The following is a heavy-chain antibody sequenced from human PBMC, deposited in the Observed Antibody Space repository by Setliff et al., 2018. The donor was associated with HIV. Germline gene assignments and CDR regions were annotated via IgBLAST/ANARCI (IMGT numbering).Heavy chain of an antibody. Sequence: ASEKVSCKVSGYTLTELSMHWVRQAPGKGLEWMGGFDPEDVETIYARKFQGRVTMTTDTSTSTAYMELRSLRSDDTAMYYCARKYTGGPLDYWGQGTLVTVSS. CDR2: FDPEDVET. D-gene: IGHD6-19*01. V-gene: IGHV1-24*01. CDR3: ARKYTGGPLDY. CDR1: GYTLTELS. J-gene: IGHJ4*02.